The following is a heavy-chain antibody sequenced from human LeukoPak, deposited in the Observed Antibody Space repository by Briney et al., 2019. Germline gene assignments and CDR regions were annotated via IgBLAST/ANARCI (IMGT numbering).Heavy chain of an antibody. D-gene: IGHD3-22*01. Sequence: SETLSLTCTVSGGAISSFYWSWIRQPPGKGLEWMGYIYYSGGTKYNPSLMSRVSISVDRAQNQFSLSLSSVTAADTAVYYCARDGLYDSNGYYMDSWGQGTLVIVSS. CDR3: ARDGLYDSNGYYMDS. J-gene: IGHJ4*02. CDR1: GGAISSFY. CDR2: IYYSGGT. V-gene: IGHV4-59*01.